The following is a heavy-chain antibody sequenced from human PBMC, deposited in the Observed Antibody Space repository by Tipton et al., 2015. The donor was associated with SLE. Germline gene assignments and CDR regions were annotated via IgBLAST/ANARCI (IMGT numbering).Heavy chain of an antibody. CDR3: ARDQAMVSYYFDY. CDR2: INSDGSST. D-gene: IGHD5-18*01. CDR1: GFAFSGYW. Sequence: GSLRLSCAASGFAFSGYWMHWVRQPPGKGLVWVSRINSDGSSTSYADSVKGRFTISRDNAKNTLYLQMNSLRAEDTAVYYCARDQAMVSYYFDYWGQGTLVTVSS. V-gene: IGHV3-74*01. J-gene: IGHJ4*02.